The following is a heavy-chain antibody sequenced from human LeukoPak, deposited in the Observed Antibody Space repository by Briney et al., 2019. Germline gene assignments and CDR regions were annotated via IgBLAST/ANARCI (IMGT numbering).Heavy chain of an antibody. CDR2: ISWNSGSI. CDR3: AKATFDY. V-gene: IGHV3-9*01. Sequence: GGSLRLYCAASGFTFDDYAMHWVRQAPGKGLEWVSGISWNSGSIGYADSVKGRFTISRGNAENSLYLQMNSLRAEDTALYYCAKATFDYWGQGTLVTVSS. J-gene: IGHJ4*02. CDR1: GFTFDDYA.